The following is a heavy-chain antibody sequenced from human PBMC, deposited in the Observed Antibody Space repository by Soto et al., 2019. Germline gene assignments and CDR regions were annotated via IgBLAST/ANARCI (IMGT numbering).Heavy chain of an antibody. CDR2: INIDGSRI. CDR3: VRGDGDRYDGNGYLGRH. D-gene: IGHD3-22*01. CDR1: GFIFSRYW. V-gene: IGHV3-74*01. J-gene: IGHJ4*02. Sequence: EVQLVESGGGLVQPGGSLRLSCEASGFIFSRYWRHWVRQAPGKGLVWVSRINIDGSRISYADSVKGRCTITRDDAKNTLYMEVNSLRAEDTAVYYCVRGDGDRYDGNGYLGRHWGQGTLVTVSS.